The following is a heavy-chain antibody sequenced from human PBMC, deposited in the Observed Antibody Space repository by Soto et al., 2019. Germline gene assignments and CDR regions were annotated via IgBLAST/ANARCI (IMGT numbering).Heavy chain of an antibody. CDR3: AKVKYDSSGYYRNFDY. D-gene: IGHD3-22*01. J-gene: IGHJ4*02. CDR1: GGTFSSYA. V-gene: IGHV1-69*13. CDR2: IIPRFGTA. Sequence: SVKVSCKASGGTFSSYAISWVRQAPGQGLEWVGGIIPRFGTANYAQKFQGRVTITADESTSTAYMELSSLRSEDTAMYYCAKVKYDSSGYYRNFDYWGQGTLVTV.